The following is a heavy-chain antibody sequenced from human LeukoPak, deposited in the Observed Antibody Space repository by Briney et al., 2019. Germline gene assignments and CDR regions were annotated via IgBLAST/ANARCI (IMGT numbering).Heavy chain of an antibody. CDR1: GFTFRSYE. CDR3: ARGGALGYYDSSGYYWLDY. J-gene: IGHJ4*02. D-gene: IGHD3-22*01. CDR2: ITSSGSTI. Sequence: GGSLRLSCAASGFTFRSYEMNWVRQAPGKGLEWVSYITSSGSTIYYADSVKGRFTISRDNAKNSLYLQMNSLRAEDTAVYYCARGGALGYYDSSGYYWLDYWGQGTLVTVSS. V-gene: IGHV3-48*03.